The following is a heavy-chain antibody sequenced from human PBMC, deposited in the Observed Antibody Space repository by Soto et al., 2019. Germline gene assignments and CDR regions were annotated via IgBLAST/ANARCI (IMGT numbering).Heavy chain of an antibody. D-gene: IGHD3-22*01. CDR1: GFRFSSYS. V-gene: IGHV3-23*01. Sequence: GGSLRLSCADPGFRFSSYSMSWVRQTPGKGLEWVAAITATGDRTYYADCVTGRFTISRDNSKKTHYLQMTSLRAEDTAMYYCATMTGYFEYWGQGTLVTVSS. J-gene: IGHJ4*02. CDR2: ITATGDRT. CDR3: ATMTGYFEY.